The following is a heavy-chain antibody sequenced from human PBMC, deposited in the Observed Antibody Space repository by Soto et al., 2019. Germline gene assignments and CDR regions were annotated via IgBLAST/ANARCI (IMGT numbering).Heavy chain of an antibody. D-gene: IGHD1-26*01. Sequence: SETLSLTCTVSGGSISSGGYYWSWIRQHPGKGLEWIGYIYYSGSTYYNPSLKSRVTISVDTSKNQFSLKLSSVTAADTVVYYCARVGPGEYSGSSDAVFDYWGQGTLVTVSS. CDR3: ARVGPGEYSGSSDAVFDY. J-gene: IGHJ4*02. CDR1: GGSISSGGYY. CDR2: IYYSGST. V-gene: IGHV4-31*03.